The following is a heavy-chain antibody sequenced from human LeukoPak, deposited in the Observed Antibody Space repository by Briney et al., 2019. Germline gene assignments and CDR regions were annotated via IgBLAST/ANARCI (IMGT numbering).Heavy chain of an antibody. CDR2: ISSSSSYI. CDR3: AREGEAAAGDLDY. J-gene: IGHJ4*02. V-gene: IGHV3-21*01. CDR1: GFTYSSYS. D-gene: IGHD6-13*01. Sequence: PGGSLRLSCAASGFTYSSYSMNWVRQDPGKGLEWVSSISSSSSYIYYADSVKGRFTISRDNAKNSVYLQMNSLRAEDTAVYYCAREGEAAAGDLDYWGQGTLVTVSS.